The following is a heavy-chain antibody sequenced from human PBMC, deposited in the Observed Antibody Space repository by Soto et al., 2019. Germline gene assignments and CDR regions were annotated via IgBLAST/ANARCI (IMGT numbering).Heavy chain of an antibody. CDR1: GSTFTSYY. J-gene: IGHJ3*02. D-gene: IGHD3-22*01. CDR3: ARDGGYYDSSGYRTETPDAFDI. CDR2: INPSGGST. Sequence: ASVKVSCTASGSTFTSYYMHWVRQAPGQGLEWMGIINPSGGSTSYAQKFQGRVTMTRDTSTSTVYMELSSLRSEDTAVYYCARDGGYYDSSGYRTETPDAFDIWGQGTMVNVSS. V-gene: IGHV1-46*01.